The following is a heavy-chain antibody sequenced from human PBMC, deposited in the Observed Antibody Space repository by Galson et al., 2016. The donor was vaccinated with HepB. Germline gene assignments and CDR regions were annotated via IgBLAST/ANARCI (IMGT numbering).Heavy chain of an antibody. V-gene: IGHV1-24*01. CDR3: TTHFLGADCYPLNWFDP. CDR1: GYSLTELS. J-gene: IGHJ5*02. CDR2: FDPEPDAT. Sequence: SVKVSCKVSGYSLTELSIHWVRQAPGKGLEWMGGFDPEPDATIYAEKFKGRVAMTEDTSTNTAYMELSSLKFDDTAIYYCTTHFLGADCYPLNWFDPWGQGTLVTVSS. D-gene: IGHD2-21*02.